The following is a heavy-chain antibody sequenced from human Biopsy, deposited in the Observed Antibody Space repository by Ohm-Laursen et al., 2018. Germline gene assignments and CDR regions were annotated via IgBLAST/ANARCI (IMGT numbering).Heavy chain of an antibody. J-gene: IGHJ2*01. CDR2: ISSTGNST. D-gene: IGHD4/OR15-4a*01. Sequence: GSLRLSCSASGFTFATYGMSWVRQAPGKGLEWVSGISSTGNSTYYADSVKGRFTISRDNSKNTLYLQLNSLRVEDTALYYCAKDRRTMRVWYFDPWGRGTLVTVSS. CDR1: GFTFATYG. CDR3: AKDRRTMRVWYFDP. V-gene: IGHV3-23*01.